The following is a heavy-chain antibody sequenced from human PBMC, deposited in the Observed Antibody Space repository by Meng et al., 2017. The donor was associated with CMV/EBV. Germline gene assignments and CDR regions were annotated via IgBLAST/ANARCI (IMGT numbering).Heavy chain of an antibody. Sequence: SETLSLTCTVSGGSISSYYWSWIRQPPGKGLEWIGYIYYSGSTNYNPSLKSRVTISVDTSKNQFSLKLSSVTAADTAVYYCARDRVHYDFWIPSNYYYGMDVWGQGTTVTVSS. D-gene: IGHD3-3*01. CDR3: ARDRVHYDFWIPSNYYYGMDV. J-gene: IGHJ6*02. CDR1: GGSISSYY. V-gene: IGHV4-59*01. CDR2: IYYSGST.